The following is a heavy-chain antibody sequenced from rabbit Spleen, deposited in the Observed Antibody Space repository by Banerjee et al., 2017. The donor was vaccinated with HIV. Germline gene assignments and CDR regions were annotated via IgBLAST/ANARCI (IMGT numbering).Heavy chain of an antibody. D-gene: IGHD8-1*01. J-gene: IGHJ6*01. CDR1: GFDFINYY. CDR2: IDPVFGIT. V-gene: IGHV1S7*01. Sequence: QLTETGGGLVQPGGSLTLSCKASGFDFINYYISWVRQAPGKGLEWIGYIDPVFGITYYASWVNGRFSISRDNAQNTVFLQMTSLTAADTATYFCARDGAGGSYFALWGPGTLVTVS. CDR3: ARDGAGGSYFAL.